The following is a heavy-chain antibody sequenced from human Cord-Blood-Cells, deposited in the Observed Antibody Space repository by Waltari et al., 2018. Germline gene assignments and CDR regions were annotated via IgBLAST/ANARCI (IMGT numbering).Heavy chain of an antibody. CDR1: GYTFTSYA. V-gene: IGHV1-3*01. J-gene: IGHJ6*02. CDR2: INAGNGKT. CDR3: ARGYGDYYYYYGMDV. Sequence: QVQLVQSGAEVKKPGASVKVSCKASGYTFTSYAMHWVRKAPGQRLEWMGWINAGNGKTKYSQKFQGRVTITRDTSASTAYMELSSLRSEDTAVYYCARGYGDYYYYYGMDVWGQGTTVTVSS. D-gene: IGHD4-17*01.